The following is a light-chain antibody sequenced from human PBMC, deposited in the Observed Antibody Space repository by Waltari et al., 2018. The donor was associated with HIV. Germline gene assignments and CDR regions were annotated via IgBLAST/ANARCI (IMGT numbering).Light chain of an antibody. CDR2: GAS. J-gene: IGKJ1*01. CDR3: QQYGTTPT. Sequence: ELVLTQSPDTLSLSPGERATPSCRASQRGTSDYLAWYQQKPGQPPRLLIYGASTRATGIADRFSGSGSGTDFTLTISRLEPEDFAVYYCQQYGTTPTFGQGTTVEI. V-gene: IGKV3-20*01. CDR1: QRGTSDY.